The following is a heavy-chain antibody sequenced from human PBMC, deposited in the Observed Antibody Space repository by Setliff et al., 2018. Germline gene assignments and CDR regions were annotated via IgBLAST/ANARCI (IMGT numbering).Heavy chain of an antibody. Sequence: PSETLSLTCTVSGGSMITNDYFWGWIRQPPGTGLEWIGSIYYSGDTYYNPSLKSRATVSVDTSTSQFSLRLTSVTAADSAVYFCARYPRRGNGWYPYYAGLESWGQGTPVTVSS. CDR2: IYYSGDT. CDR3: ARYPRRGNGWYPYYAGLES. CDR1: GGSMITNDYF. J-gene: IGHJ4*02. D-gene: IGHD6-19*01. V-gene: IGHV4-39*07.